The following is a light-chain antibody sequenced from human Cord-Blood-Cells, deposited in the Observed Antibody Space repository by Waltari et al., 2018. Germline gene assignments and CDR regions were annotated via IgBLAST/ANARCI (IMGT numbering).Light chain of an antibody. V-gene: IGKV2-28*01. J-gene: IGKJ2*01. CDR1: QSLLHSNGYNY. CDR2: LGS. Sequence: DIVMTQSPLSLPVTPGEPASISCMSSQSLLHSNGYNYLDWYLQKPGPSPQLLIYLGSNRASGVPDRFSGSGSGTDFTLKISRVEAEDVGVYYCMQALQTPYTFGQGTKLEIK. CDR3: MQALQTPYT.